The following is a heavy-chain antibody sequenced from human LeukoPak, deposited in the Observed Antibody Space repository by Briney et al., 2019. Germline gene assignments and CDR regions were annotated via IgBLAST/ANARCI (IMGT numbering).Heavy chain of an antibody. CDR2: INPHSGGT. V-gene: IGHV1-2*02. D-gene: IGHD2-21*02. J-gene: IGHJ4*02. CDR1: GFTFTGYY. CDR3: VREGNELLSKDFDY. Sequence: ASVKVSCKASGFTFTGYYIHWVRQAPGQGLEWMGYINPHSGGTTSPQKFQGRVTLTTDTSISAAYMELSSLISDDTAMYYCVREGNELLSKDFDYWGQGTLVAVSS.